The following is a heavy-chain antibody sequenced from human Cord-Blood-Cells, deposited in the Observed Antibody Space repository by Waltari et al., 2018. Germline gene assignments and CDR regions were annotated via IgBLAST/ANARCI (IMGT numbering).Heavy chain of an antibody. V-gene: IGHV3-30-3*01. D-gene: IGHD2-2*01. CDR2: ISYDGSNK. Sequence: QVQLVESGAGVVQPGRSLRLSCAASGFTCSRSALHWVRQAPGQVLEWVAVISYDGSNKYDADSVKGRFTISRDNSKNTLYLQMNSLRAEDTAVYYCARGDCSSTSCSTDYYYGMDVWGQGTTVTVSS. CDR3: ARGDCSSTSCSTDYYYGMDV. J-gene: IGHJ6*02. CDR1: GFTCSRSA.